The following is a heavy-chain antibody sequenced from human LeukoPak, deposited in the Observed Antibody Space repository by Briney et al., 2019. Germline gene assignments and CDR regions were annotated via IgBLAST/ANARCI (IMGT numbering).Heavy chain of an antibody. V-gene: IGHV3-48*01. CDR3: ARDRSFTGYSSSWYHFDY. CDR1: GFTFSSYS. J-gene: IGHJ4*02. Sequence: GGSLRLSCAASGFTFSSYSMNWVRQAPGKGLEWVSYISSSSSTIYYADSVKGRFTISRDNSKNTLYLQVDSLRAEDTAVYYCARDRSFTGYSSSWYHFDYWGQGALVTVSS. D-gene: IGHD6-13*01. CDR2: ISSSSSTI.